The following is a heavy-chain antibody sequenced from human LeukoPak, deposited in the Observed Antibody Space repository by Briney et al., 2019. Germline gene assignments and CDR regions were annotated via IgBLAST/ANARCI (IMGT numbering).Heavy chain of an antibody. CDR3: ARDLGGYSYGSHFDY. CDR1: GFTFSSYA. Sequence: RRSLRLSCAASGFTFSSYAMLWVRQAPGKGLEWVSSITTSSSYIYYADSVKGRFTISRDNARNSLYLHMNSLRAEDTAVYYCARDLGGYSYGSHFDYWGQGTLVTVSS. J-gene: IGHJ4*02. CDR2: ITTSSSYI. V-gene: IGHV3-21*01. D-gene: IGHD5-18*01.